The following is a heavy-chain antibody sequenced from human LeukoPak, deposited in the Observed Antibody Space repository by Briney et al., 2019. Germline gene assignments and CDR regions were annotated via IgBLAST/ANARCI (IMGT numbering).Heavy chain of an antibody. D-gene: IGHD2-15*01. Sequence: QPGRSLRLSCAASGFTFSSYAMHWVRQAPGKGLEWVAVISYDGSNKYYADSVKGRFTISRDNSKNTLYPQMNSLRAEDTAVYYCARRPHCSGGSCYSWGQGTLVTVSS. V-gene: IGHV3-30*04. CDR1: GFTFSSYA. J-gene: IGHJ4*02. CDR2: ISYDGSNK. CDR3: ARRPHCSGGSCYS.